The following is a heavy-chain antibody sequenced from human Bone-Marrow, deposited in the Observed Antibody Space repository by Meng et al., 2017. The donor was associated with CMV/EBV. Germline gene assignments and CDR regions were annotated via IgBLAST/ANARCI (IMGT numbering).Heavy chain of an antibody. CDR2: ISGSGGST. J-gene: IGHJ4*02. D-gene: IGHD4-17*01. Sequence: GESLKISCAASGFTFSSYAMSWVRQAPGKGLEWVSAISGSGGSTYYADSVKGRFTISRDNSKNTLYLQMNSLRAEDTAVYYCAKDSRRGVTTSFDDWGQGTLVTVSS. V-gene: IGHV3-23*01. CDR1: GFTFSSYA. CDR3: AKDSRRGVTTSFDD.